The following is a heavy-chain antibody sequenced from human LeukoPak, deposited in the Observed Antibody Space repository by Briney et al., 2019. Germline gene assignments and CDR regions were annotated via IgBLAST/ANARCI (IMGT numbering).Heavy chain of an antibody. Sequence: SSETLSLTCTVSGGSIGSGSYYWSWIRQPAGKGLEWIGRIYTSGSTNYNPSLKSRVTISVDTSKNQFSLKLSSVTAADTAVYYCARGTIFGVVIQIDYWGQGTLVTVSS. CDR2: IYTSGST. V-gene: IGHV4-61*02. J-gene: IGHJ4*02. CDR3: ARGTIFGVVIQIDY. CDR1: GGSIGSGSYY. D-gene: IGHD3-3*01.